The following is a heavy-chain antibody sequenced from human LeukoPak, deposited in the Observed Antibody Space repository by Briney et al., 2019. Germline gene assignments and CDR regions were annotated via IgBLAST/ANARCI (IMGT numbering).Heavy chain of an antibody. CDR2: IYHSGST. J-gene: IGHJ5*01. V-gene: IGHV4-38-2*02. Sequence: SETLSLTCTVSGYSMSSGDYWGWIRQPPGKGLEWIGNIYHSGSTYYNPSLMSRVTISVHTSKNQFSLKLSSVTAADTAVYYCARALNVRPYNWFDSWGRGTLVTVSS. CDR3: ARALNVRPYNWFDS. CDR1: GYSMSSGDY.